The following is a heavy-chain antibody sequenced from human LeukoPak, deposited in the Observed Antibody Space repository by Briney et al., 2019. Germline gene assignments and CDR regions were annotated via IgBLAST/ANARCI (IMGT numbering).Heavy chain of an antibody. D-gene: IGHD3-9*01. CDR2: INPNSGGT. CDR1: GYTFTGYY. J-gene: IGHJ4*02. Sequence: ASVKVSCKASGYTFTGYYIHWVRQAPGQGLEWMGWINPNSGGTNYGQKCQGRVTMTRDTSISTAYMDLSRLRSDDTAVYYCARLAKYDILAGYTNDYWGQGTLVTVSS. CDR3: ARLAKYDILAGYTNDY. V-gene: IGHV1-2*02.